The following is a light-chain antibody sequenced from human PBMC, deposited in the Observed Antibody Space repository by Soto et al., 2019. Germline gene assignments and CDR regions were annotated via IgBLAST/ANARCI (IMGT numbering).Light chain of an antibody. Sequence: AIQMTQSPSSLSASVGDRVTITCRASQGIRNDLDWYQQKPGKAPKLLIFGATSLQTGVPSRFSGSGSGTDFTLTISSLQPEDFSTDYCLQHSNIPPTFGQGTKVEVK. CDR2: GAT. J-gene: IGKJ1*01. V-gene: IGKV1-6*01. CDR1: QGIRND. CDR3: LQHSNIPPT.